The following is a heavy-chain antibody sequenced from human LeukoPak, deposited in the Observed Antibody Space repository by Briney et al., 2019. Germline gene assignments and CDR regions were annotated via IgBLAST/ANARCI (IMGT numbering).Heavy chain of an antibody. CDR1: GYTFTGYY. D-gene: IGHD3-22*01. CDR2: INPNSGGT. CDR3: ARSPITMIKHDY. J-gene: IGHJ4*02. Sequence: ASVKVSCKASGYTFTGYYMHWVRQAPGQGLEWMGWINPNSGGTNYAQKFQGRVTMTRDTSISTAYMELSRLRSDDTAVYYCARSPITMIKHDYSGQGTLVSVSS. V-gene: IGHV1-2*02.